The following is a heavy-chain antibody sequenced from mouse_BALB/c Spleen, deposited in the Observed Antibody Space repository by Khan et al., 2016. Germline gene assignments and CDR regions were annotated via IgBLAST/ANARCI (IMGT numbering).Heavy chain of an antibody. CDR3: ARMITGY. V-gene: IGHV14-3*02. CDR2: IDPANGNT. D-gene: IGHD2-4*01. Sequence: VQLQQYGAELVKPGASVKLSCTASGFNIKDTYMHWVKQRPEKGLEWIGRIDPANGNTKYDPKFQGKATLKTEPSSNTAYLQLSSLTSEDTAVYYCARMITGYWCQGTTLTVSS. J-gene: IGHJ2*01. CDR1: GFNIKDTY.